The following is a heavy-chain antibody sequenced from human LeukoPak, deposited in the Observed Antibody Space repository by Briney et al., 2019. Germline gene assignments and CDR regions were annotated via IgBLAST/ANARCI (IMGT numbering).Heavy chain of an antibody. J-gene: IGHJ4*02. V-gene: IGHV4-34*01. CDR3: ARRPSIFGVVPWDY. D-gene: IGHD3-3*01. Sequence: SETLSLTCAVYGGSFSGYYWSWIRQPPGKGLEWIGEINHSGSTNYNPSLKSRVTISVDTSKNQFSLKLSSVTAADTAVYYCARRPSIFGVVPWDYWGQGTLVTVSS. CDR1: GGSFSGYY. CDR2: INHSGST.